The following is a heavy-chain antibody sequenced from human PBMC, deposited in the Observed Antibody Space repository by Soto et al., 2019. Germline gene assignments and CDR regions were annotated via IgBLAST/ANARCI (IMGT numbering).Heavy chain of an antibody. Sequence: SETLSLTCTVSGGSISSGGYYWIWIRQHPGKGLEWIGYIYYSGSTYYNPSLKSRVTISVDTSKNQFSLKLSSVTAADTAVYYCARAFRGDYQFDPWGQGTLVTVSS. CDR1: GGSISSGGYY. CDR3: ARAFRGDYQFDP. CDR2: IYYSGST. D-gene: IGHD4-17*01. J-gene: IGHJ5*02. V-gene: IGHV4-31*03.